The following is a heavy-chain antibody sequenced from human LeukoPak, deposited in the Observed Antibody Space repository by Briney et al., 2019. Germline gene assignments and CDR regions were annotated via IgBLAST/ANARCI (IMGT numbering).Heavy chain of an antibody. V-gene: IGHV4-39*01. Sequence: PSETLSLTCTVSGDSIRSNNYYCGRIRQPPGKVREWIGSIYDTGSTFYNPSLKSRVIISVDTSKNQFSLKLSSVTAADTAVYYCQSRFLEWLLDYWGQGTLVTVSS. CDR3: QSRFLEWLLDY. D-gene: IGHD3-3*01. J-gene: IGHJ4*02. CDR2: IYDTGST. CDR1: GDSIRSNNYY.